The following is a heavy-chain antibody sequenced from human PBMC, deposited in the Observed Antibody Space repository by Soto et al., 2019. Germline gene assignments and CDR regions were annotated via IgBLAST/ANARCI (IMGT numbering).Heavy chain of an antibody. CDR1: GGSISSYY. Sequence: PSETLSLTCTVSGGSISSYYWSWIRQPPGKGLEWIGYIYYSGSTNYNPSLKSRVTISVDTSKNQFSLKLSSVTAADTAVYYCARRVSVRYYGSGSYVYFDYWGQGTLVTVSS. CDR2: IYYSGST. D-gene: IGHD3-10*01. J-gene: IGHJ4*02. CDR3: ARRVSVRYYGSGSYVYFDY. V-gene: IGHV4-59*08.